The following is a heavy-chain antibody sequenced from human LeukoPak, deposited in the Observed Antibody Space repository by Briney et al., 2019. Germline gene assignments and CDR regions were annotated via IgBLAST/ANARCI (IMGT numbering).Heavy chain of an antibody. CDR1: GYTFTSYG. CDR3: ARAVSNTSSLGKNDY. CDR2: ISAYNGNT. D-gene: IGHD2-2*01. Sequence: ASVKVSCKASGYTFTSYGISWVRQAPGQGLEWMGWISAYNGNTNYAQKLQGKVTMTTDTSTSTAYMELRSLRSDDTAVYYCARAVSNTSSLGKNDYWGQGTLVTVSS. V-gene: IGHV1-18*04. J-gene: IGHJ4*02.